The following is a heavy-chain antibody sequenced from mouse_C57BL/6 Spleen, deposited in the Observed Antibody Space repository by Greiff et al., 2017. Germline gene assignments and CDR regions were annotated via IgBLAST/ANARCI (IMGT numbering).Heavy chain of an antibody. CDR2: IHPNSGST. Sequence: QVQLKQPGAELVKPGASVKLSCKASGYTFTSSWMHWVKQRPGQGLEWIGMIHPNSGSTNYNEKFKSKATLTVDKSSSTAYMQLSSLTSEDSAVYYCARSSITTVVADYYAMDYWGQGTSVTVSS. V-gene: IGHV1-64*01. CDR1: GYTFTSSW. CDR3: ARSSITTVVADYYAMDY. J-gene: IGHJ4*01. D-gene: IGHD1-1*01.